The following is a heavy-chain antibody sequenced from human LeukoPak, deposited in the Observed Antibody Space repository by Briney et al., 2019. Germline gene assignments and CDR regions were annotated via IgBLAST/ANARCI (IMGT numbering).Heavy chain of an antibody. CDR3: ARLGYYYYMDV. CDR2: INHSGST. D-gene: IGHD3-3*01. V-gene: IGHV4-34*01. J-gene: IGHJ6*03. CDR1: GGSFSGYY. Sequence: SETLSLTCAVYGGSFSGYYWSWIRQPPGKGLEWIGGINHSGSTNYNPSLKSRVTISVDTSKNQFSLKLSSVTAADTAVYYCARLGYYYYMDVWGKGTTVTISS.